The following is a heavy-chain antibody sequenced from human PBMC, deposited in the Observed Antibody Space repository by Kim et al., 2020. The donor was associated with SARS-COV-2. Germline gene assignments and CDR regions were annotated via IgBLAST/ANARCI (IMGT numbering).Heavy chain of an antibody. CDR2: T. V-gene: IGHV3-74*01. J-gene: IGHJ4*02. CDR3: ARDTLGVNSVEY. Sequence: TSYGYSVQGRFTISRENAKNKLYMQMNSLRAEDKAVYYCARDTLGVNSVEYWGQGTLVTVSS. D-gene: IGHD1-20*01.